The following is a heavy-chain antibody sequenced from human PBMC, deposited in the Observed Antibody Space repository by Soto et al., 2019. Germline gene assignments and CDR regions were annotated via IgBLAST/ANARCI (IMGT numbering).Heavy chain of an antibody. D-gene: IGHD3-16*02. Sequence: PGESLKISCKGSGYTFTSYWISWVRQMPGEGLEWMGAIYPGDSDTRYSPSFQGQVTISADKSSSTAYLQWNSLKASDTAMYFCARPTRTYQSVFDFWGQGTQVTVSS. J-gene: IGHJ4*02. CDR3: ARPTRTYQSVFDF. CDR1: GYTFTSYW. V-gene: IGHV5-51*01. CDR2: IYPGDSDT.